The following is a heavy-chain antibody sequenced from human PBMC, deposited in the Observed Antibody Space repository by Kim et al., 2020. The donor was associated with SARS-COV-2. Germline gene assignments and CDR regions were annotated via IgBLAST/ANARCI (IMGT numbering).Heavy chain of an antibody. CDR3: ARVGAVRWFGEPQNWFDP. CDR2: IYYSGST. D-gene: IGHD3-10*01. Sequence: SETLSLTCTVSGGSISSYYWSWIRQPPGKGLEWIGYIYYSGSTNYNPSLKSRVTISVDTSKNQFSLKLSSVTAADTAVYYCARVGAVRWFGEPQNWFDPWGQGTLVTVSS. CDR1: GGSISSYY. J-gene: IGHJ5*02. V-gene: IGHV4-59*01.